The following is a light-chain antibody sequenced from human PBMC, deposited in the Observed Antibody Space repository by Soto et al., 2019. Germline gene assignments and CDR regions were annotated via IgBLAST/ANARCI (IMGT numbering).Light chain of an antibody. J-gene: IGLJ2*01. CDR2: SNN. CDR3: AAWDGSLRGRV. V-gene: IGLV1-47*02. Sequence: QAVVTQPPSASGTPGQRVTISCSGSSSNIGSNYVYWYQQFPGTAPKLLIYSNNQRPSGVPDRFSGSKSGTSASLAISGLRSEDEADYYCAAWDGSLRGRVFGGGTKLTVL. CDR1: SSNIGSNY.